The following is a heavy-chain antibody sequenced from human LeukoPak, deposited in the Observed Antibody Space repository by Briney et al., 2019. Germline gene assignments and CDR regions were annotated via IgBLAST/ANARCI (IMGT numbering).Heavy chain of an antibody. V-gene: IGHV3-23*01. D-gene: IGHD3-22*01. Sequence: GGSLRLSCAASGFTFSSYAMSWVRQAPGKGLEWVSAISGSGGSTYYADSVKGRFTISRDNSKNTLYLQMNSLRAEDTAVYYCAKVVVTMIVVVGAFDIWGQGTMVTVSS. CDR3: AKVVVTMIVVVGAFDI. CDR1: GFTFSSYA. CDR2: ISGSGGST. J-gene: IGHJ3*02.